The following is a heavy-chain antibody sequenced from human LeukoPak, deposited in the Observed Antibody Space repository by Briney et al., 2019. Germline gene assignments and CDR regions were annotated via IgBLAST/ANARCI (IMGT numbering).Heavy chain of an antibody. CDR1: GDSVSTNSVT. J-gene: IGHJ4*02. Sequence: SQTLSLTCAISGDSVSTNSVTWNWIRQSPSRGLEWLGRTYYRSKRYNDYAVSVKSRITINPDTSKNQFSLQLNSVTPEDTAVYYCARGRGRFLEWPNFDYWGQGTLVTVSS. V-gene: IGHV6-1*01. CDR3: ARGRGRFLEWPNFDY. D-gene: IGHD3-3*01. CDR2: TYYRSKRYN.